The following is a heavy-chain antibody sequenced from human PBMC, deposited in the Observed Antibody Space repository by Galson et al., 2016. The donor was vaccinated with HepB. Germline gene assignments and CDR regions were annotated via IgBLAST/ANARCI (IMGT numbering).Heavy chain of an antibody. CDR3: ARTLPRAGAVGI. J-gene: IGHJ3*02. Sequence: SLRLSCAASGFTFSISSMNWVRQAPGKGLEWVSSISTRSSYIYYAASVKGRFTISRDNAKNSLYLQMNSLRAEDTAVYYCARTLPRAGAVGIWGQGKMVTVSS. CDR2: ISTRSSYI. V-gene: IGHV3-21*01. CDR1: GFTFSISS.